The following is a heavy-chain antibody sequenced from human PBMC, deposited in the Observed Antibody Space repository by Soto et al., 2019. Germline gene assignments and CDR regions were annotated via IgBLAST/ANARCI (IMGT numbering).Heavy chain of an antibody. V-gene: IGHV3-66*01. CDR3: ASAGGYSYVYYYYYYMDV. CDR2: IYSGGST. Sequence: GGSLRLSCAASGFTVSSNYMSWVRQAPGKGLEWVSVIYSGGSTYYADSVKGRFTISRDNSKNTLYLQMNSLRAEDTAVYYCASAGGYSYVYYYYYYMDVWGKGTTVTVSS. D-gene: IGHD5-18*01. J-gene: IGHJ6*03. CDR1: GFTVSSNY.